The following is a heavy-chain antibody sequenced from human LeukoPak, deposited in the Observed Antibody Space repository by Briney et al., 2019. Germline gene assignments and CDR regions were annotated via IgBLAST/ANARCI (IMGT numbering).Heavy chain of an antibody. Sequence: PSETLSLTCIVSGGSISDSNYYWGWNRQPPGRGLEWIGNIYYSGSAYYSPSLKSRVTVSVDTSKNQFSLKLNSVTAADTAVYYCARQSTIAAARIDPWGQGTLVTVSS. J-gene: IGHJ5*02. CDR2: IYYSGSA. CDR1: GGSISDSNYY. V-gene: IGHV4-39*01. CDR3: ARQSTIAAARIDP. D-gene: IGHD6-25*01.